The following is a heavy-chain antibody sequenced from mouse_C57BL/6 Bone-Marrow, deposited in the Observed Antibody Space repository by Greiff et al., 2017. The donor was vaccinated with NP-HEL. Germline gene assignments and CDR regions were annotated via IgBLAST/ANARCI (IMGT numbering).Heavy chain of an antibody. V-gene: IGHV1-15*01. CDR3: TRIPLYYYGSSSHWYFDV. D-gene: IGHD1-1*01. CDR1: GYTFTDYE. Sequence: QVQLQQSGAELVRPGASVTLSCKASGYTFTDYEMHWVKQTPVHGLEWIGAIDPETGGTAYNQKFKGKAILTADKSSSTAYMELRSLTSEDSAVYYCTRIPLYYYGSSSHWYFDVWGTGTTVTVSS. CDR2: IDPETGGT. J-gene: IGHJ1*03.